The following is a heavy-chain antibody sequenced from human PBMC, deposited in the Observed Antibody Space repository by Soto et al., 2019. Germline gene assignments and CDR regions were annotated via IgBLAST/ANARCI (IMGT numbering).Heavy chain of an antibody. V-gene: IGHV5-51*01. CDR3: ARSEPYCSSRSCYYSLFDY. CDR2: IYPGDSDT. J-gene: IGHJ4*02. Sequence: GESLKISCKGSGYSFTSYWIGWVRQMPGKGLEWMGIIYPGDSDTRYSPSFQGQVTISADKSISTAYLQWSSLKASDTAMYYCARSEPYCSSRSCYYSLFDYWGQGSRATVSS. D-gene: IGHD2-15*01. CDR1: GYSFTSYW.